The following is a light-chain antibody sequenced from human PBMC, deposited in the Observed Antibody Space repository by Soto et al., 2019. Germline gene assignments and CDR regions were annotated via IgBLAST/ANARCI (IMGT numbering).Light chain of an antibody. V-gene: IGKV1-33*01. J-gene: IGKJ4*01. CDR1: QDISNY. CDR3: QQYENLPLT. Sequence: DIQMTQSPSSLPASVGDRVTITCQASQDISNYLNWYQQKPGKVPKLLIYDASNLQRGVPSRFSGSGSGTDFTFTISSLQPEDIATYYCQQYENLPLTFGGGTKVDIK. CDR2: DAS.